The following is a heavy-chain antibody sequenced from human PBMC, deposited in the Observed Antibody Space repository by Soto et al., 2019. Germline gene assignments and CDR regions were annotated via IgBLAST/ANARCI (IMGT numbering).Heavy chain of an antibody. Sequence: EVQLLESGGGLVQPGGSLRLSCAASGFSFRTYAMSWVRQAPGQGLEWVSVISDTGDDTYYADSVKGRFTISRDSSRNTLYLRMNSLRAEDTAVYYWASDVRGPTFYFDSWGPGTLVTVAS. CDR2: ISDTGDDT. V-gene: IGHV3-23*01. CDR3: ASDVRGPTFYFDS. D-gene: IGHD3-10*02. CDR1: GFSFRTYA. J-gene: IGHJ4*02.